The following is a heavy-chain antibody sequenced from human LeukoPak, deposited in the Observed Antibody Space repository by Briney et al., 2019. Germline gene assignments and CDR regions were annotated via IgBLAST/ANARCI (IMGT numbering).Heavy chain of an antibody. Sequence: PGGSLRLSCAASGFTFSSYGMHWVRQAPGKGLEWVAVISYDGSKKYYADSVKGRFTISRDNSKNTLYLQMNSLRAEDTAVYYCASLGWTASDFDYWGQGTLVTVSS. J-gene: IGHJ4*02. CDR1: GFTFSSYG. V-gene: IGHV3-30*03. CDR2: ISYDGSKK. D-gene: IGHD2-15*01. CDR3: ASLGWTASDFDY.